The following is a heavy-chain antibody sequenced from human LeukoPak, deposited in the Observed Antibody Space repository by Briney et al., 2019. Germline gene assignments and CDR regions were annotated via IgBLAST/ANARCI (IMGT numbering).Heavy chain of an antibody. CDR3: ARGTYSSGWSLGFDP. Sequence: PSETLSLTCTVSGGSISSGGYFWSWVRQHPGKGLEWIGYIYYGGSTYYNPSLKSRLTMSEDTSENQFSLRLTSVTAADTAVYYCARGTYSSGWSLGFDPWGQGTLVTVSS. V-gene: IGHV4-31*03. J-gene: IGHJ5*02. CDR1: GGSISSGGYF. CDR2: IYYGGST. D-gene: IGHD6-19*01.